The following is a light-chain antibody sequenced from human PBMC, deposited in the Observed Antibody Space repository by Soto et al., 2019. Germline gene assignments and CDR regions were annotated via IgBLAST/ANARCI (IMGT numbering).Light chain of an antibody. Sequence: QSALTQPASVSGSPGQSITISCTGTSSDVGSYNLVSWYQQHPGKAPKLMIYEGSKRPSGVSNRFSGSKSGNTASLTISGLQAEDEAEYYCCSYAGSSVAFGGGTKLTVL. CDR1: SSDVGSYNL. CDR2: EGS. V-gene: IGLV2-23*01. CDR3: CSYAGSSVA. J-gene: IGLJ2*01.